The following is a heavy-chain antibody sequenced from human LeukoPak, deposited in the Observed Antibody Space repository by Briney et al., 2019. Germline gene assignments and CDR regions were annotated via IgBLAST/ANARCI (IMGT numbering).Heavy chain of an antibody. CDR1: GYTFTSYG. D-gene: IGHD2-15*01. CDR2: ISAYNGNT. J-gene: IGHJ6*02. V-gene: IGHV1-18*01. Sequence: GASVNVSCKASGYTFTSYGISWVRQAPGQGLEWMGWISAYNGNTNYAQKLQGRVTMTTDTSTSTAYMELRSLRSDDTAVYYCARSSSGDPSYYYGMDVWGQGTTVTVSS. CDR3: ARSSSGDPSYYYGMDV.